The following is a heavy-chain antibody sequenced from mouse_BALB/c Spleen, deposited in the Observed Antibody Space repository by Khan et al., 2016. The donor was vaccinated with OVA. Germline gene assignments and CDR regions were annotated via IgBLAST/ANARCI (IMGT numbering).Heavy chain of an antibody. CDR3: ASGLHYYGFYFDC. Sequence: EVQLQESGPGLVKPSQSLSLTCSVTGYSIPSGYYWNWIRQFPGNKLEWMGYIRYDGSNNYNPSLQNRISITRDTSKHQFFLKLNSVTTEDTATYYCASGLHYYGFYFDCWGQGTTLTVSS. J-gene: IGHJ2*01. V-gene: IGHV3-6*02. D-gene: IGHD1-2*01. CDR2: IRYDGSN. CDR1: GYSIPSGYY.